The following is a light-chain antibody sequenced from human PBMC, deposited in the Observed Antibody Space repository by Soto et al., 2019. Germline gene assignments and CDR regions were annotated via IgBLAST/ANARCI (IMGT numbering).Light chain of an antibody. CDR3: QQYKSDFRT. CDR1: QSISSW. V-gene: IGKV1-5*01. J-gene: IGKJ1*01. CDR2: DAS. Sequence: DIHMTQSPSTLSASVGDRVTITCRASQSISSWLAWYQQKPGKAPKLLMYDASSVERGVPSRFSGSGSGTEFTLTISSLQPDDFATYYCQQYKSDFRTFGQGTKVDIK.